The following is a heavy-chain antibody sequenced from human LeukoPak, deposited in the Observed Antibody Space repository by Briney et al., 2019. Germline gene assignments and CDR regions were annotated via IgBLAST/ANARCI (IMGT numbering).Heavy chain of an antibody. CDR2: IKQDGSEK. J-gene: IGHJ4*02. D-gene: IGHD5-18*01. CDR1: GFTFSRSW. CDR3: ATPPSQYSQAVY. V-gene: IGHV3-7*03. Sequence: GGSLRLSCAASGFTFSRSWMSWVRQAPGKGLEWVANIKQDGSEKYYVDSVRGRFTISRDNAKNSLYLQMNSLRAEDTAVYYCATPPSQYSQAVYWGQGTLVTVSS.